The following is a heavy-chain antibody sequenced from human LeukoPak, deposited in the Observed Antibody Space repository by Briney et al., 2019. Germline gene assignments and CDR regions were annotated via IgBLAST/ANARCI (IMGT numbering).Heavy chain of an antibody. CDR2: IYHSGST. V-gene: IGHV4-38-2*01. Sequence: SETLSLTCAVSGYSISSGYYWGWIRQPPGKGLEWIGSIYHSGSTFYNPSVKSRVTISLDASKNQFSLKLSSVTAADRAVYYCARRMEHYGNYYFDYWGQGTLVTVSP. CDR1: GYSISSGYY. J-gene: IGHJ4*02. D-gene: IGHD3-10*01. CDR3: ARRMEHYGNYYFDY.